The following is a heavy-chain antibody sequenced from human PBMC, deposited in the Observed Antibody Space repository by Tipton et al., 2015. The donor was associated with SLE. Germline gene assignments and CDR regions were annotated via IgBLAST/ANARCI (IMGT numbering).Heavy chain of an antibody. V-gene: IGHV4-39*01. Sequence: TLSLTCTVSGGSISSSSYYSAWIRQPPGKGLEWIGSIYYSGSNYYNPSLKSRVTISVDTSKNQFSLKLSSVTAADTAVYYCATHKYPYGSGLFPIWGQGTMVTVSS. CDR1: GGSISSSSYY. CDR3: ATHKYPYGSGLFPI. CDR2: IYYSGSN. D-gene: IGHD3-10*01. J-gene: IGHJ3*02.